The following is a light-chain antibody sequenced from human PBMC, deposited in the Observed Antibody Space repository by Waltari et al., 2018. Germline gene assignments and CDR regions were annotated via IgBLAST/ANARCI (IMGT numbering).Light chain of an antibody. J-gene: IGLJ6*01. CDR1: SSHIGSNP. Sequence: QSVLTQPPSASGTPGQRVTISCSGRSSHIGSNPVNWYQQLPGTAPKLLIYTNNQRPSGVPDRFSGSKSGTSASLAISGLQSEDEAHYYCATWDDSLNGNVFGSGTKVIVL. CDR3: ATWDDSLNGNV. V-gene: IGLV1-44*01. CDR2: TNN.